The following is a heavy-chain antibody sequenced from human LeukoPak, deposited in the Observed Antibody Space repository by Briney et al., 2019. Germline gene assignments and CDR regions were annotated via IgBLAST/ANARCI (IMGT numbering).Heavy chain of an antibody. V-gene: IGHV3-23*01. J-gene: IGHJ6*02. CDR2: LSPSGDDT. Sequence: TGGSLRLSCVSSGHTFSSFAMSWVRQAPGKGLEWVSALSPSGDDTYYADSVKGWFTISRDNSKNTLFLQMNDLRPDDTAVYYCAKSYGSSSWVPFYYYHGMDVWGQGTTVIVS. CDR3: AKSYGSSSWVPFYYYHGMDV. CDR1: GHTFSSFA. D-gene: IGHD6-13*01.